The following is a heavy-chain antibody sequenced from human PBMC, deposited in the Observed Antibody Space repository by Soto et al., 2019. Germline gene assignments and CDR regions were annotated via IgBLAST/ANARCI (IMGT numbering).Heavy chain of an antibody. CDR2: TYYRSKWYN. J-gene: IGHJ3*02. V-gene: IGHV6-1*01. D-gene: IGHD6-19*01. CDR1: GDSVSSNSAA. CDR3: AKERHSGGWYWDIGLSHDTFDI. Sequence: SQTLSLTCAISGDSVSSNSAAWNWIRQSPSRGLEWLGRTYYRSKWYNDYAVSVKSRITINPDTSKNQFSLQLNSVTPADTAVYYCAKERHSGGWYWDIGLSHDTFDIWGQGTMVTVSS.